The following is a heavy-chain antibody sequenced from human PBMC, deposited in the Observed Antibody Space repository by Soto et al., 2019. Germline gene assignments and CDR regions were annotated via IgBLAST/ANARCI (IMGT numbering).Heavy chain of an antibody. CDR2: LSDSGST. V-gene: IGHV3-23*01. Sequence: EVQLLESGGGLVKPGGSLRLSCTASGFPFRTYPLSWFPQAQGKGLEWVSPLSDSGSTYYADSVKGRFTISRDNSKNTLYLEMNSRRAEDTAVYYCAKDKGGRYCSRTSCLYSFDYWGQGTLVTVSS. CDR1: GFPFRTYP. CDR3: AKDKGGRYCSRTSCLYSFDY. D-gene: IGHD2-2*01. J-gene: IGHJ4*02.